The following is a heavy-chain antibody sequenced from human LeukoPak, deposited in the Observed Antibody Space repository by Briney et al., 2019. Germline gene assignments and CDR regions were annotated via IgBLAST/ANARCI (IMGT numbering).Heavy chain of an antibody. CDR3: AKALTTTERIFDY. CDR1: GFTFSSYA. V-gene: IGHV3-23*01. CDR2: ISGSGGRT. D-gene: IGHD4-17*01. Sequence: GGSLRLSCAAYGFTFSSYAISWVRQAPGKGLEWVSVISGSGGRTYHADSVKGSFTIARDNSKHTPYRQMNSLIAKDTAIYYCAKALTTTERIFDYWGQGTLITVSS. J-gene: IGHJ4*02.